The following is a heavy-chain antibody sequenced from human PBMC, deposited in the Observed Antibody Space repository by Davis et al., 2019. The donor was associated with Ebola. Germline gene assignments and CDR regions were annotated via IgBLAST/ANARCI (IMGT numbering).Heavy chain of an antibody. CDR1: GFTFSSYG. J-gene: IGHJ5*02. V-gene: IGHV3-33*01. CDR2: IWYDGSNE. CDR3: ARYHYDSSAHNWFDP. Sequence: PGGSLRLSCAASGFTFSSYGMHWVRQAPGKGLEWVAVIWYDGSNEDYADSVKGRFTISRDNSKNTLYLQMNSLRAEDTAVYYCARYHYDSSAHNWFDPWGQGTLVTVSS. D-gene: IGHD3-22*01.